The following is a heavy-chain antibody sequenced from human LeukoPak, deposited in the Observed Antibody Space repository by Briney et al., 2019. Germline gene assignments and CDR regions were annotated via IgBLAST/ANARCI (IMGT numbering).Heavy chain of an antibody. Sequence: GGSLRLSCAASGFTFSSYAMHWVRQAPGKGLEWVAVISYDGSNKYYADSVKSRFTISRDNSKNTLYLQMNSLRAEDTAVYYCARDGTTFWSGYYSKYNWFDPWGQGTLVTVSS. CDR3: ARDGTTFWSGYYSKYNWFDP. CDR1: GFTFSSYA. CDR2: ISYDGSNK. J-gene: IGHJ5*02. D-gene: IGHD3-3*01. V-gene: IGHV3-30-3*01.